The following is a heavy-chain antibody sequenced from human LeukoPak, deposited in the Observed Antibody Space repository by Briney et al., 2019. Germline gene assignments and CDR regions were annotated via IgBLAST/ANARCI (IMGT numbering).Heavy chain of an antibody. CDR2: ISSSSSYI. CDR3: AREHSSGWYPFDY. J-gene: IGHJ4*02. V-gene: IGHV3-21*01. CDR1: GFTFSSYS. Sequence: GGSLRLSCAASGFTFSSYSMNWVRQAPGKGLEWVSSISSSSSYIYYADSVKGRFTISRDNAKNSLYLQMNSLRAEDTAVYYCAREHSSGWYPFDYWGQGTLVTVSS. D-gene: IGHD6-19*01.